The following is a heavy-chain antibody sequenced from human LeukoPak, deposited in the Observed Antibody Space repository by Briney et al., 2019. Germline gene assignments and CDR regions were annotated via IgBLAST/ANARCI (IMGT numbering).Heavy chain of an antibody. J-gene: IGHJ5*01. CDR3: AKDSEVVPAIREKDNRLDS. CDR1: GFTFSDYA. CDR2: IIRRGSIT. Sequence: PGGSLRLSCTGSGFTFSDYAMHWVRQAPGKGLEWVSGIIRRGSITHYADSVKGRFTISRDNSNNIMSLEMNRLRVEDTAVYFCAKDSEVVPAIREKDNRLDSWGQGTLVVVSS. V-gene: IGHV3-23*01. D-gene: IGHD2-21*02.